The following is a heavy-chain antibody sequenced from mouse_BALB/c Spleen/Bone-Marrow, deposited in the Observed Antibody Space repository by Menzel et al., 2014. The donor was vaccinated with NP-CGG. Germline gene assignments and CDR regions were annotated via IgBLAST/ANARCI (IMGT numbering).Heavy chain of an antibody. CDR2: IDPENGDT. D-gene: IGHD2-10*02. Sequence: EVQVVESGAELVRSGASVKLSCTASDFNIKDYYMNWVKQRPEQGLERIGWIDPENGDTECAPKFQGKATMTADTSSNTAFLQVSSLTSEDTAVYYCNEGYGNYGYWGQGTTLTVSS. J-gene: IGHJ2*01. V-gene: IGHV14-4*02. CDR3: NEGYGNYGY. CDR1: DFNIKDYY.